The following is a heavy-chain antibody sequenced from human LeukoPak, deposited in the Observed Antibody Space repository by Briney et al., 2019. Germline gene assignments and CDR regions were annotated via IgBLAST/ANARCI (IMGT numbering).Heavy chain of an antibody. CDR1: GGSISSGNYY. J-gene: IGHJ6*02. CDR2: ISYSGST. CDR3: ARDRYDSYPMDV. V-gene: IGHV4-31*03. D-gene: IGHD3-3*01. Sequence: SETLSLTCTVSGGSISSGNYYWTWIRQHPGKGLEWIGYISYSGSTYYNPSLKSRVTLSVDTSENQFSLKLSSVTAADTAVYYCARDRYDSYPMDVWGQGTTATVSS.